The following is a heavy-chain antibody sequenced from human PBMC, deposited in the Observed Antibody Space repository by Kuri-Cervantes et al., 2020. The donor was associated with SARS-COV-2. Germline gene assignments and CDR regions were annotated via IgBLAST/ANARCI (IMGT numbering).Heavy chain of an antibody. Sequence: SVKVSCKASGGTFSSYAISWVRQAPGQGLEWMGGIIPILGIANYAQKFQGRVTITADKSTSTAYMELSSLRSEDTAVYYCARVQAELGYCSSTSCYYYYYGMDVWGQGTTVTVSS. D-gene: IGHD2-2*01. J-gene: IGHJ6*02. V-gene: IGHV1-69*10. CDR2: IIPILGIA. CDR1: GGTFSSYA. CDR3: ARVQAELGYCSSTSCYYYYYGMDV.